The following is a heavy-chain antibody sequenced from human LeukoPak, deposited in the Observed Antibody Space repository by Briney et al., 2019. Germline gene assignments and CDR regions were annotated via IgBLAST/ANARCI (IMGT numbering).Heavy chain of an antibody. J-gene: IGHJ4*02. CDR1: GYTFTGYY. V-gene: IGHV1-2*02. D-gene: IGHD2-15*01. CDR2: INPYSGGT. CDR3: ARDHREGGAAETDY. Sequence: ASVKVSCKASGYTFTGYYIHWVRQAPGQGLEWMGWINPYSGGTNYAQRFQGRVTMTRDTSIATVYMDLSGLRSDDTAVYYCARDHREGGAAETDYWGQGTLVSVSS.